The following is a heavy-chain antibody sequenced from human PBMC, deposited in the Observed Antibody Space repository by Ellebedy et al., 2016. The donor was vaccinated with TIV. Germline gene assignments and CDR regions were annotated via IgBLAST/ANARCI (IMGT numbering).Heavy chain of an antibody. CDR1: GGSFSGYY. CDR3: ARLRYTSGWYAAFDV. D-gene: IGHD6-19*01. V-gene: IGHV4-34*10. Sequence: MPSETLSLTCAVYGGSFSGYYWSRIRQPPGKGLEWIGESYHSGSTSYNPSLKSRVTISLDKSTSQFYLKVRSVTAADTAVYYCARLRYTSGWYAAFDVWGQGTMVTVSS. J-gene: IGHJ3*01. CDR2: SYHSGST.